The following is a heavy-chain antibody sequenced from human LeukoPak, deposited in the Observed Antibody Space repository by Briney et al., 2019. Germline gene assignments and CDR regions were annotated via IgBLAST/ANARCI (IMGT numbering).Heavy chain of an antibody. CDR1: GFSFDDYA. CDR3: TKDVADYVWGDYRHFDI. J-gene: IGHJ5*02. V-gene: IGHV3-9*01. CDR2: ITWNSDFT. D-gene: IGHD3-16*02. Sequence: GGSLRLSCAASGFSFDDYAMHWVRQSPRKGLEWVAGITWNSDFTALADFVKGRFSISRDNANNSVFLHMNSLTADDTAVYYCTKDVADYVWGDYRHFDIWGQGTLVTVSA.